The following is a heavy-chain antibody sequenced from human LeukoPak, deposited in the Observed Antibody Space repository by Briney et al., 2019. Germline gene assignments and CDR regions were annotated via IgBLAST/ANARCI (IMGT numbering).Heavy chain of an antibody. J-gene: IGHJ4*02. CDR3: ATKQWLAPPPDS. CDR2: INTDGTVT. Sequence: GGSLRLSCAASGFTFSKYWMLWVRQAPGKGLESVSRINTDGTVTTYADSMKGRFTVSRDNADNTMFLQMNSVRDEDTAVYYCATKQWLAPPPDSWGQGTPVTVSS. D-gene: IGHD6-19*01. CDR1: GFTFSKYW. V-gene: IGHV3-74*01.